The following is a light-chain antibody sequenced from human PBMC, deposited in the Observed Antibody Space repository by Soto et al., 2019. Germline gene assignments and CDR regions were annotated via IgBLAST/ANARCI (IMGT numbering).Light chain of an antibody. CDR2: SIN. CDR1: SSNIGSNT. CDR3: AAWDDSLNGPVV. Sequence: QSVLTQPPSASGTPGRRVKILGSGSSSNIGSNTVNWYQQLPGTAPKLLIYSINQRPSGVPDRFSGSKSGTSASLAISGLQSEDEADYYCAAWDDSLNGPVVFGGGTKLTVL. V-gene: IGLV1-44*01. J-gene: IGLJ2*01.